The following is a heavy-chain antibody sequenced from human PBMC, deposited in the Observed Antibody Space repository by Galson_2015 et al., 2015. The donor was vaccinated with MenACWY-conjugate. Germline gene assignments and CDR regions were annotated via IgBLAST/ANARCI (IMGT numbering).Heavy chain of an antibody. CDR2: IYSDALGATT. Sequence: SLRLSCAASRFTFSSYSMTWVRQAPGKGLEWVSVIYSDALGATTHYSDSVKGRFTSSRDNSKNTLYLQMNSLRVEDTAVYYCAREGRHVGSYSDLDYWGQGTLVTVSS. D-gene: IGHD1-26*01. V-gene: IGHV3-53*01. CDR1: RFTFSSYS. CDR3: AREGRHVGSYSDLDY. J-gene: IGHJ4*02.